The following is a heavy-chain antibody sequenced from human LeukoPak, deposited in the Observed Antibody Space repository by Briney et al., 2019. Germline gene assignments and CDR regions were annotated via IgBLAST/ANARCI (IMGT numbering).Heavy chain of an antibody. CDR2: ISAYNGNT. V-gene: IGHV1-18*01. CDR3: ARDSKWELLQGRFDY. D-gene: IGHD1-26*01. Sequence: GASLKVSCKASGYTFTSYGISWVRQAPGQGLEWMGWISAYNGNTNYAQKLQGRVTMTTDTSTSTAYMELRSLRSDDTAVYYCARDSKWELLQGRFDYWCQGTLVTVSS. J-gene: IGHJ4*02. CDR1: GYTFTSYG.